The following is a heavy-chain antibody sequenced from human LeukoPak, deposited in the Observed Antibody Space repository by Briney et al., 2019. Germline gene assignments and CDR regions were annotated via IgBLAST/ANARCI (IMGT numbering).Heavy chain of an antibody. V-gene: IGHV4-34*01. CDR2: INHSGST. Sequence: PSETLSLTCAVYGGSFSGYYWSWIRQPPGKGLEWIGEINHSGSTNYNPSLKSRVTISVDTSKNQFSLKLSSVTAADTAVYYCARAGITIFGVVPGYFDYWGQGTLVTVSS. CDR3: ARAGITIFGVVPGYFDY. CDR1: GGSFSGYY. D-gene: IGHD3-3*01. J-gene: IGHJ4*02.